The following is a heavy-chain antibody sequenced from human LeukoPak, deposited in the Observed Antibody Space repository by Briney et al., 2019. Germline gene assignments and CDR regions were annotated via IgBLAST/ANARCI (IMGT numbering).Heavy chain of an antibody. D-gene: IGHD2-21*01. V-gene: IGHV3-11*04. CDR1: GFTFDDYG. CDR3: ARDHRGIYSPFDY. Sequence: GGSLRLSCAASGFTFDDYGMSWIRQAPGKGLEWVSYISSSGSTIYYADSVKGRFTISRDNAKNSLYLQMNSLRAEDTAVYYCARDHRGIYSPFDYWGQGTLVTVSS. J-gene: IGHJ4*02. CDR2: ISSSGSTI.